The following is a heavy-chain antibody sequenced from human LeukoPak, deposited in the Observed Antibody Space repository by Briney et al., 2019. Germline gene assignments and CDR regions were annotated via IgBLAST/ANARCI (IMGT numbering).Heavy chain of an antibody. D-gene: IGHD2-15*01. CDR1: GFTVSRNY. CDR3: ARDGEYCSGGSCYGA. V-gene: IGHV3-21*01. J-gene: IGHJ5*02. CDR2: ISSTSSYI. Sequence: GGSLRLSCAASGFTVSRNYMSWVRQAPGKGLEWVSSISSTSSYIYYADSVKGRFTISRDNAKNSLYLQMNSLRAEDTAVYYCARDGEYCSGGSCYGAWGQGTLVTVSS.